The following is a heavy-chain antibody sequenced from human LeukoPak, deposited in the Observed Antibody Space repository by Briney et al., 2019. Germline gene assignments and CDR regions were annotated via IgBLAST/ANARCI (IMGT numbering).Heavy chain of an antibody. J-gene: IGHJ4*02. V-gene: IGHV3-30-3*01. Sequence: PGGSLRLSCAASGFTFSSYAMHWVRQAPGKGLEWVAVISYDGSNKYYADSVKGRFTISRDNSKNTLYLQMNSLRAEDTAVYYCARDPQVSYWGQGALVTVSS. CDR2: ISYDGSNK. CDR1: GFTFSSYA. CDR3: ARDPQVSY.